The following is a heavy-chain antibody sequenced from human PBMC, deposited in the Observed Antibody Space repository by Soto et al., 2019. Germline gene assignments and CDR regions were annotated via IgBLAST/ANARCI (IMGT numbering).Heavy chain of an antibody. J-gene: IGHJ4*02. V-gene: IGHV4-59*01. CDR2: VYYTGST. CDR3: ARSVAVPGAHIDY. D-gene: IGHD6-19*01. Sequence: LSLTCSVSGGPISGSYWSWIRQSPGKGLEWLGYVYYTGSTNYSPSLRSRVSISVDTSKNEFSLRLSSVTAADTAVYFCARSVAVPGAHIDYWGQGTQVTVSS. CDR1: GGPISGSY.